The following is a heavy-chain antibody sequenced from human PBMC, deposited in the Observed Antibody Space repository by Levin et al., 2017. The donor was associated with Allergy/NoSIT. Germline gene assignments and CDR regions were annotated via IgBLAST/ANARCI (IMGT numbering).Heavy chain of an antibody. V-gene: IGHV3-30*18. CDR2: IVSDGNNK. D-gene: IGHD4-17*01. CDR3: AKGGDYDV. Sequence: LSLTCEASGFTFSTYGFHWVRQAPGKGLEWVALIVSDGNNKYYADSVKGRFTISRDNSKSTLFLQMNSLRDEDTAVYYCAKGGDYDVWGKGTTVTVSS. CDR1: GFTFSTYG. J-gene: IGHJ6*04.